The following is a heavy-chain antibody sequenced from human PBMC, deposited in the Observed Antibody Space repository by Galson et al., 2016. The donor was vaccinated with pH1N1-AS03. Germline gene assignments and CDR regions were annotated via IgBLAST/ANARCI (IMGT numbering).Heavy chain of an antibody. J-gene: IGHJ3*01. Sequence: SVKVSCKASGGVFNTYAINWVRQAPGEGLEWMGGTTPLTGTPNYAQKFQGRVTINADSMEISGLTYEDTAVYYCTRSTRRDSLFGVTTIQDAFDVWGRGTMVTISS. V-gene: IGHV1-69*13. CDR2: TTPLTGTP. CDR1: GGVFNTYA. D-gene: IGHD3-3*01. CDR3: TRSTRRDSLFGVTTIQDAFDV.